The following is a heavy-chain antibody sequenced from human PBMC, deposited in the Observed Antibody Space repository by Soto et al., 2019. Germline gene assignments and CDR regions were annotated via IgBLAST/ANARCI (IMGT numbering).Heavy chain of an antibody. D-gene: IGHD1-7*01. J-gene: IGHJ4*02. V-gene: IGHV4-31*03. Sequence: PSETLSLTCTVSGGSISRGGYYCSCIRRHPGKGLEWIGYIYYSGSTYYNPSLKSRVTISVDTSKNQFSLKLSSVTAADTAVYYCARERRNWNYGYPDYWGQGTLVTVSS. CDR1: GGSISRGGYY. CDR2: IYYSGST. CDR3: ARERRNWNYGYPDY.